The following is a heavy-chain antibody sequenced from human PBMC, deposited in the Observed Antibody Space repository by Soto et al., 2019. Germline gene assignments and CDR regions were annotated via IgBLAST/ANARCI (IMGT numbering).Heavy chain of an antibody. CDR2: IKSKTDGGTT. CDR3: TTDVMVRGATYFDY. V-gene: IGHV3-15*07. Sequence: PGGSLRLSCAASGFTFSNAWMNWVRQAPGKGLEWVGRIKSKTDGGTTDYAAPVKGRFTISRDDSKNTLYLQMNSLKTEDTAVYYCTTDVMVRGATYFDYWGQGTLVTVSS. D-gene: IGHD3-10*01. J-gene: IGHJ4*02. CDR1: GFTFSNAW.